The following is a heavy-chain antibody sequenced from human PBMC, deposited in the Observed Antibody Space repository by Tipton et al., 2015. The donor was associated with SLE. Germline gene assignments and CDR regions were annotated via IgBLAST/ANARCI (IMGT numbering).Heavy chain of an antibody. V-gene: IGHV4-61*10. CDR2: IYTRGST. Sequence: TLSLTCTVSGDSLTSGNYYWSWIRQPAGKGLEWIGYIYTRGSTNYNPSLRSRVTISVDSSKNQFSLRLTSVTAADTAVYFCAADIYGDYDYLDFWGQGTLVTVSS. D-gene: IGHD4-17*01. CDR3: AADIYGDYDYLDF. CDR1: GDSLTSGNYY. J-gene: IGHJ4*02.